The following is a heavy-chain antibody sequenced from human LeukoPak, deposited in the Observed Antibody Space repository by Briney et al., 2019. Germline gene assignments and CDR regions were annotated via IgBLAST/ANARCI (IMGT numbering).Heavy chain of an antibody. CDR3: AREPTTLNGYSVSRRHHYFDH. CDR2: IWYDGSNI. D-gene: IGHD5-24*01. V-gene: IGHV3-33*01. Sequence: GGSLRLSCAASGFTFSTYDMHWVRQAPGKGLEWVAVIWYDGSNINYGASVKGRFAISRDNSRNTLYLQMNSLRAEDTALYYCAREPTTLNGYSVSRRHHYFDHWGQGALVIVSS. J-gene: IGHJ4*02. CDR1: GFTFSTYD.